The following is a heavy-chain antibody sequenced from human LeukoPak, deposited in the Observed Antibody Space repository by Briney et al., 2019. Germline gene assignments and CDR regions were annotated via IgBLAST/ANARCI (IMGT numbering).Heavy chain of an antibody. CDR2: IYPGDSDT. V-gene: IGHV5-51*01. J-gene: IGHJ4*02. Sequence: PGESPKISCKGSGYSFTSYWIGWVRQMPGKGLEWMGIIYPGDSDTRYSPSFQGQVTISADKSISTAYLQWSSLKASDTAMYYCARQYNWNYGLFDYWGQGTLVTVSS. CDR3: ARQYNWNYGLFDY. D-gene: IGHD1-7*01. CDR1: GYSFTSYW.